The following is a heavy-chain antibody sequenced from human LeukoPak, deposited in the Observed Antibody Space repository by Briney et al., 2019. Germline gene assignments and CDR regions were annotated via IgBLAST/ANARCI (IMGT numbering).Heavy chain of an antibody. CDR3: ASSSWSSEYFHY. Sequence: GGSLRLSGAASGFTVSDNYMSWVRQAPGKGLEWVSVFYSGGSTRYADPVKGRFTISRDNSKNTLYLQLNSLRAEDTAVYFCASSSWSSEYFHYWGQGTLVTVSS. CDR1: GFTVSDNY. CDR2: FYSGGST. V-gene: IGHV3-66*01. J-gene: IGHJ1*01. D-gene: IGHD6-13*01.